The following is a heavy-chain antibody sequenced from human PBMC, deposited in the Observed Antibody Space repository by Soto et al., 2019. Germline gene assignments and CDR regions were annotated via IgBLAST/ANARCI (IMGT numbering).Heavy chain of an antibody. J-gene: IGHJ4*02. V-gene: IGHV4-59*01. D-gene: IGHD3-16*02. CDR3: ARGLVDYDYIWGSYRYTYFDY. CDR1: GGSISSYY. CDR2: IYYSGST. Sequence: SETLSLTCTVSGGSISSYYWSWIRQPPGKGLEWIGYIYYSGSTNYNPSLKSRVTISVDTSKNQFSLKLSSVTAADTAVYYCARGLVDYDYIWGSYRYTYFDYWGQGTLVTVSS.